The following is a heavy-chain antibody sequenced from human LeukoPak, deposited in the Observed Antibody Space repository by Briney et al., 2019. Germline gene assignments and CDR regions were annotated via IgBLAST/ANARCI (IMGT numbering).Heavy chain of an antibody. D-gene: IGHD3-3*01. V-gene: IGHV4-59*01. Sequence: SETLSLTCTVSGGSISSYYWSWIRQPPGKGLEWIGYIYYSGSTNYNPSLKSRVTISVDTSKNQFSLKLSSVTAADTAVYYCARGFGVVINNDGWFDPWAREPWSPSPQ. CDR2: IYYSGST. J-gene: IGHJ5*02. CDR3: ARGFGVVINNDGWFDP. CDR1: GGSISSYY.